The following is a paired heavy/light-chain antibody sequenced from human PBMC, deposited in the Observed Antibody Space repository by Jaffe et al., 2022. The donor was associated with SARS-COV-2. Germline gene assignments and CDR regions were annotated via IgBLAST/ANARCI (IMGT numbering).Light chain of an antibody. V-gene: IGKV1-39*01. CDR3: QQSYTTPRT. CDR2: AAS. CDR1: QSIRDY. J-gene: IGKJ3*01. Sequence: DIQMTQSPSSLSASVGDRVTITCRASQSIRDYLNWYQQKPGKAPKLLIYAASSLQSGVPSRFSGSGSGTDFTLTISSLQPEDFATYYCQQSYTTPRTFGPGTKVDIK.
Heavy chain of an antibody. CDR2: ISSNGGST. Sequence: EVQLVESGGGLVQPGGSLRLSCAASGFTFSSYAMHWVRQAPGKGLEYVSAISSNGGSTYYANSVKGRFTISRDNSKNTLFLQMGSLRAEDMGVYYCAREHTYSSGKGYGMDVWGQGTTVTVSS. V-gene: IGHV3-64*01. CDR3: AREHTYSSGKGYGMDV. CDR1: GFTFSSYA. J-gene: IGHJ6*02. D-gene: IGHD3-22*01.